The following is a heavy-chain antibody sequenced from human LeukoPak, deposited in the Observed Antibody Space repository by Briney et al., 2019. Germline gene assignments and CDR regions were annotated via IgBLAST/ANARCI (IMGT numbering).Heavy chain of an antibody. CDR2: ISWNSGSI. J-gene: IGHJ4*02. CDR3: AGYLRLYYFDY. D-gene: IGHD1-1*01. V-gene: IGHV3-9*01. Sequence: GRSLRLSCAASGFTFDDYAMHWVGQAPGKGLEWVSGISWNSGSIGYADSVKGRFTISRDNAKNSLYLQMNSLRAEDTAVYYCAGYLRLYYFDYWGQGTLVTVSS. CDR1: GFTFDDYA.